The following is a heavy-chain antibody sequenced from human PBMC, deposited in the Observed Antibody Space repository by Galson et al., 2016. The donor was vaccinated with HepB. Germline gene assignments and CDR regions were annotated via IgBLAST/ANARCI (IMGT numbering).Heavy chain of an antibody. CDR1: GFTFGDHW. D-gene: IGHD1-14*01. CDR2: IKEDGSAK. Sequence: SLRLSCAASGFTFGDHWMSWVRQAPGKGLEWVANIKEDGSAKHCVDYVKDRFIISSGNAKNSLHLQRNNLRAEDTAIYYCGQPLRKDGRDRRGQGTLVTVSS. CDR3: GQPLRKDGRDR. V-gene: IGHV3-7*03. J-gene: IGHJ4*02.